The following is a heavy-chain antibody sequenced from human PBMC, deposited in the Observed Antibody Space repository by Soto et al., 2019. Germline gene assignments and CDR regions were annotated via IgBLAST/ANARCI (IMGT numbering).Heavy chain of an antibody. Sequence: QVQLVQSGAEVKKPGASVKVSCKASGYTFTSYGISWVRQAPGQGLEWMGWISAYNGNTNYAQKLQGRVTMTTDTATSTAYMELRSLRSDDPAVYYCARDPKSHRIAVAGTRGNWFDPWGQGTLVTVSS. J-gene: IGHJ5*02. V-gene: IGHV1-18*01. CDR3: ARDPKSHRIAVAGTRGNWFDP. D-gene: IGHD6-19*01. CDR2: ISAYNGNT. CDR1: GYTFTSYG.